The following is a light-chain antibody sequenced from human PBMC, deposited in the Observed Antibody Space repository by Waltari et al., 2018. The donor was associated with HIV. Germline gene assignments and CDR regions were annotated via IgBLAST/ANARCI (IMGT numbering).Light chain of an antibody. J-gene: IGLJ2*01. Sequence: QSVLTQPPSVSAAPGQKVTISCSGRRSKLGESYVSWYQQLPGTAPRLLLYDNVKRPSGCADRFSGSKSGTSAALGITGLQTGDEAVYYCGTWDTSLSSGEVFGGGTKLTVL. CDR3: GTWDTSLSSGEV. V-gene: IGLV1-51*01. CDR1: RSKLGESY. CDR2: DNV.